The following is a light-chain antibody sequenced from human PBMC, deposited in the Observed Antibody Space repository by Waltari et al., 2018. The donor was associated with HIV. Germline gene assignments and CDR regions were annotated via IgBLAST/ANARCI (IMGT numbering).Light chain of an antibody. CDR3: SSYGDSLRVL. V-gene: IGLV2-8*01. Sequence: QSALTQPPSASGSLGQSVTISCTASSSYIGAYHFVSWYQQHPHRAPKLLLYEVTRRPSTVSDRFSGSRSGNTAFLTVAGLQPDDEATYFCSSYGDSLRVLFGGGTNVTVL. J-gene: IGLJ3*02. CDR2: EVT. CDR1: SSYIGAYHF.